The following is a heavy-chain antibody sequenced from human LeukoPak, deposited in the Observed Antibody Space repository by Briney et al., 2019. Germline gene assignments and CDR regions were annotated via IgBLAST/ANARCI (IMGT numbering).Heavy chain of an antibody. CDR2: IKQDGSEK. CDR3: AREGGSGSRYYYYMDV. Sequence: GGSLRLSCAASGFAVSSNYVSWVRQAPGKGLEWVANIKQDGSEKYYVDSVEGRFTISRDNAQNSLYLQMNSLRAEDTAMYYCAREGGSGSRYYYYMDVWGKGTTVTVSS. D-gene: IGHD3-3*01. V-gene: IGHV3-7*01. CDR1: GFAVSSNY. J-gene: IGHJ6*03.